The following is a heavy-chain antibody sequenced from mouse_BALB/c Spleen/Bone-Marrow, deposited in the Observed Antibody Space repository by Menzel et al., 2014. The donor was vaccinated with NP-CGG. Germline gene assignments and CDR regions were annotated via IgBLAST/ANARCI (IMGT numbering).Heavy chain of an antibody. CDR3: ASYYYGSSGFAY. J-gene: IGHJ3*01. Sequence: VQLQQSGAELVKPGASVKLSCTASGLNFKDTYTHWVKQRPEQGLEWIGRIDPATGNTKYDPKFQGKATITADTSSNTAYLQLSSLTSEDTAVYYCASYYYGSSGFAYWGQGTLVTVSA. CDR1: GLNFKDTY. D-gene: IGHD1-1*01. CDR2: IDPATGNT. V-gene: IGHV14-3*02.